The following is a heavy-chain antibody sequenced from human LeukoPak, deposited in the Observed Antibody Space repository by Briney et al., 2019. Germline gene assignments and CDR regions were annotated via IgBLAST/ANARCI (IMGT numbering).Heavy chain of an antibody. CDR2: ISAYNGNT. V-gene: IGHV1-18*01. CDR1: GYTFTSYA. CDR3: ARDNSNWFDP. Sequence: ASVKVSCKASGYTFTSYAMNWVRQAPGQGLEWMGWISAYNGNTNYAQKLQGRVTMTTDTSTSTAYMELRSLRSDDTAMYYCARDNSNWFDPWGQGTLVTVSS. J-gene: IGHJ5*02.